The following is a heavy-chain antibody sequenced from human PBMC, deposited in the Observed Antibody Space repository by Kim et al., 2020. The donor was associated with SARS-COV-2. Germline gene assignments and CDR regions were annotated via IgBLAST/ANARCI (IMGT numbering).Heavy chain of an antibody. D-gene: IGHD3-10*01. CDR3: ARVAFGSGTGPSYGMDV. J-gene: IGHJ6*02. V-gene: IGHV4-59*01. Sequence: RKSRVTISVDTSKNQFSLKLSSVTAADTAVYYCARVAFGSGTGPSYGMDVWGQGTTVTVSS.